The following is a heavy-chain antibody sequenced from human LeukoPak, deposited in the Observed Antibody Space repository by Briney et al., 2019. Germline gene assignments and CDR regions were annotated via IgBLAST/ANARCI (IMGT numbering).Heavy chain of an antibody. Sequence: PSQTLSLTCTVSGGSISSGSYYWSWIRQPAGKGLEWIGRIYTSGSTNYNPSLKSRVTISVDTSKNQFSLKLSSVTAADTAVYYCVIAAAGGWFDPWGQGTLVTVSS. V-gene: IGHV4-61*02. CDR1: GGSISSGSYY. D-gene: IGHD6-13*01. CDR2: IYTSGST. J-gene: IGHJ5*02. CDR3: VIAAAGGWFDP.